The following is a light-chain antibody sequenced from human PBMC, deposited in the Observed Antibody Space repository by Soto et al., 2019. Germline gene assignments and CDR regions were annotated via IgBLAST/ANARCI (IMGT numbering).Light chain of an antibody. CDR1: QGISSY. J-gene: IGKJ5*01. CDR2: AAS. V-gene: IGKV1-9*01. CDR3: QQLLSYPIT. Sequence: DMRLTHPPSFGSAAVGDRVTMACRESQGISSYLAWYQQKPGKAPKLLIYAASTLQSGVPLRFSGSGSGTSFTLTISSLQPEDFATYYCQQLLSYPITFGQGTRLEIK.